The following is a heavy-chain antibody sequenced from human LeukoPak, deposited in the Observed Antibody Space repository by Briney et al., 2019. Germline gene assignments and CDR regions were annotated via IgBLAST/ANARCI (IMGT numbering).Heavy chain of an antibody. CDR3: ARAVWAFDI. D-gene: IGHD2-8*01. J-gene: IGHJ3*02. CDR1: GGSFSGYY. V-gene: IGHV4-34*01. CDR2: INHSGST. Sequence: PSETLSLSCAVYGGSFSGYYWSWIRQPPGKGLEWIGEINHSGSTNYNPSLKSRVTISVDTSKNQFSLKLSSVTAADTAVYYCARAVWAFDIWGQGTMVTVSS.